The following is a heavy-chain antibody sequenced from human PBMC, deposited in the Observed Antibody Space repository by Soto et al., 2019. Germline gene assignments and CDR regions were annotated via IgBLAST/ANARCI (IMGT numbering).Heavy chain of an antibody. D-gene: IGHD2-21*01. Sequence: HVQLRQWGAGLLKPSDTLSLTCAVYGESLNYYYWSWIRQAPGKGLEWIGEFYQGGSTHYNPSGKSRVTISVDLSSQQVSLKLTSVTAADTATYYCARGMWPDRFANWGQGTLVTVSS. CDR2: FYQGGST. CDR3: ARGMWPDRFAN. J-gene: IGHJ5*02. V-gene: IGHV4-34*01. CDR1: GESLNYYY.